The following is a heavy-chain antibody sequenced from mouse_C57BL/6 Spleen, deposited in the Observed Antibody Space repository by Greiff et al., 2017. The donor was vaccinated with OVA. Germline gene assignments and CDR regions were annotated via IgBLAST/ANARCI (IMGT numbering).Heavy chain of an antibody. CDR1: GFSLTSYG. CDR2: IWSGGST. CDR3: AKKGSSSGTSFAY. V-gene: IGHV2-4*01. J-gene: IGHJ3*01. D-gene: IGHD4-1*01. Sequence: QVQLKESGPGLVQPSQSLSITCTVSGFSLTSYGVHWVRQPPGKGLEWLGVIWSGGSTDYNAAFISRLSISKDNSKSQVFFKMNSLQADDTAIYYCAKKGSSSGTSFAYWGQGTLVTVSA.